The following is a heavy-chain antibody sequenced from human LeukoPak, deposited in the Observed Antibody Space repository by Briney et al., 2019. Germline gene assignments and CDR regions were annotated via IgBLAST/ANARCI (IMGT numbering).Heavy chain of an antibody. J-gene: IGHJ6*03. V-gene: IGHV3-48*01. Sequence: PGGSLRLSCAASGFTFSSYSMNWVRQAPGKGLEWVSYISSSSSTIYYADSVKGRFTISRDNAKNSLYLQMNSLRAEDTAVYYCAGDGQAYYYYYMDVWGKGTTVTVSS. CDR2: ISSSSSTI. CDR3: AGDGQAYYYYYMDV. CDR1: GFTFSSYS.